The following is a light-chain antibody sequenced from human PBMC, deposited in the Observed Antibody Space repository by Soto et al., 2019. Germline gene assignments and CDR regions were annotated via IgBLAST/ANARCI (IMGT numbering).Light chain of an antibody. Sequence: EIVLTQSPATLSLSPGERATLSCRASQSVSSYLAWYQQKAGQAPRLLIYDASNRATGIPARFSGSGSGTDFTLTISSLEPEDFAIYYCQQRNYWQVTFGQGTRLEIK. CDR1: QSVSSY. CDR2: DAS. V-gene: IGKV3-11*01. J-gene: IGKJ5*01. CDR3: QQRNYWQVT.